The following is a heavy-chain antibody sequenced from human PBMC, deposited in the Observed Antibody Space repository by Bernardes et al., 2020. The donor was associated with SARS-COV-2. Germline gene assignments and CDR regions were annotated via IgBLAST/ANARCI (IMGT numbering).Heavy chain of an antibody. CDR1: GYTFTSYG. CDR3: ARLNWFNRDAFDI. V-gene: IGHV1-18*01. J-gene: IGHJ3*02. Sequence: ASVKVSCKASGYTFTSYGISCVRQAPGQGLEWMGWISAYNGNTNYAQKLQGRVTMTTDTSTSTAYMELRGLRSDDTAVYYCARLNWFNRDAFDIWGQGTMVTVSS. CDR2: ISAYNGNT. D-gene: IGHD2-8*02.